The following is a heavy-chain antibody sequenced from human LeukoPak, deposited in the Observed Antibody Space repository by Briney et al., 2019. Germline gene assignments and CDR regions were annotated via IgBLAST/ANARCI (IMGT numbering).Heavy chain of an antibody. J-gene: IGHJ4*02. CDR3: AKDLGGSATTV. Sequence: GGSLRLSCAASGFTFEDHVMHWVRQAPGKGLEWVSSISWSGDRMGYADAVKGRFTISGDNAKNSLFLQMNSLRVEDTALYYCAKDLGGSATTVWGQGTLVTVPS. CDR1: GFTFEDHV. V-gene: IGHV3-9*01. CDR2: ISWSGDRM. D-gene: IGHD2-2*01.